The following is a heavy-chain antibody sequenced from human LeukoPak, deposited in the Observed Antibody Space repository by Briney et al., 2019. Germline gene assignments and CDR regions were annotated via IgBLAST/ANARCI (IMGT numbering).Heavy chain of an antibody. J-gene: IGHJ6*03. CDR2: IKSKTFGGTI. CDR3: TLNRGIAGPNFYMDV. CDR1: GFTVSSNY. V-gene: IGHV3-15*01. Sequence: PGGSLRLSCAASGFTVSSNYMSWVRQAPGKGPECVGRIKSKTFGGTIDFVAAVKGRFAISRDDSKNTLYLQMNSLETADTAVYYCTLNRGIAGPNFYMDVWGKRITVTVSS. D-gene: IGHD6-13*01.